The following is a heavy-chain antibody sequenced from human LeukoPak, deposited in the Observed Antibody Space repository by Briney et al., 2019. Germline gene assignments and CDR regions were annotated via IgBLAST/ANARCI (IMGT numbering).Heavy chain of an antibody. CDR2: INSDGSST. CDR1: RFTFSTYW. V-gene: IGHV3-74*01. CDR3: ARDWMLVQRPDY. D-gene: IGHD1-1*01. J-gene: IGHJ4*02. Sequence: GGSLRLSCAASRFTFSTYWMHWVRQAPGKGLVWVSRINSDGSSTDYADSVKGRFTISRDNAKNSLYLQMNSLRAEDTAVYYCARDWMLVQRPDYWGQGTLVTVSS.